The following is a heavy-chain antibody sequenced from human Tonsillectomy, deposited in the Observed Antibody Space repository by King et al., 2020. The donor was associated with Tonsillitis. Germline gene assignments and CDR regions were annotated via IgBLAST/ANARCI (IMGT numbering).Heavy chain of an antibody. D-gene: IGHD1-14*01. J-gene: IGHJ4*02. CDR3: AHIAIDRAHDC. CDR1: GFSLTTSGVG. CDR2: IYLDDDE. Sequence: TLKESGPTLVKPTQTLTLTCTFSGFSLTTSGVGVGWVRQPPGKALEWLALIYLDDDERYSPSLKSRLTITKDTSKNQVVLTMTNMDPVDTATYYCAHIAIDRAHDCWGQGTLVTVSS. V-gene: IGHV2-5*02.